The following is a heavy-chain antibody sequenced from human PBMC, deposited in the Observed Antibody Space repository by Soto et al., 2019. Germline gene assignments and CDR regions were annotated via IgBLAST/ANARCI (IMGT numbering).Heavy chain of an antibody. D-gene: IGHD2-2*03. CDR1: GGSVSSDSYS. J-gene: IGHJ6*02. Sequence: PSETLSLTCTVSGGSVSSDSYSWGWIRQSPGKGLEGIATIYSSENTYYNPSLLSRVTISVDTSKNEFSLRLSSMTAADTAVYYCARLNGYCISTNCHGYYGMDVWGQGTTVT. CDR3: ARLNGYCISTNCHGYYGMDV. CDR2: IYSSENT. V-gene: IGHV4-39*01.